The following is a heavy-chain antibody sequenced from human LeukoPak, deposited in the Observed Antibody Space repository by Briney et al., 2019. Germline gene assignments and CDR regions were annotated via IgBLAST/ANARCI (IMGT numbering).Heavy chain of an antibody. CDR1: GFTFNSCA. V-gene: IGHV3-23*01. Sequence: GGSLRLSCAASGFTFNSCAMTWVRQAGGGGVEGGSAFSGTDGSKQYAESVEGRFTTSRDNSKNTLFLQMNSLGAEDTAVYYCARAKIAAAGTGAFDVWGQGTLVTVSS. CDR2: FSGTDGSK. D-gene: IGHD6-13*01. CDR3: ARAKIAAAGTGAFDV. J-gene: IGHJ3*01.